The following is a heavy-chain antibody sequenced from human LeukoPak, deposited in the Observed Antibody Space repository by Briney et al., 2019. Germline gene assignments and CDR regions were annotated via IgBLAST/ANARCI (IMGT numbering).Heavy chain of an antibody. V-gene: IGHV1-46*01. CDR3: ARADSSGWYDY. J-gene: IGHJ4*02. Sequence: ASVKVSCKASGYTFTSYYMHWVRQAPGQGLVWMGIINPSGGSTNYAQKFQGRVTMTRDTSTSTVYMELSGLRSEDTALYYCARADSSGWYDYWGQGTLVTVSS. CDR1: GYTFTSYY. CDR2: INPSGGST. D-gene: IGHD6-19*01.